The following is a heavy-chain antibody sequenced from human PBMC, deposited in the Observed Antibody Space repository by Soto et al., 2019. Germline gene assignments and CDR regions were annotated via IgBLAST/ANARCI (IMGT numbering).Heavy chain of an antibody. CDR2: INPSGGST. CDR3: ARALAVAGSLDPLYYFDY. V-gene: IGHV1-46*01. CDR1: GYTFTSYY. D-gene: IGHD6-19*01. J-gene: IGHJ4*02. Sequence: GASVKVSCKASGYTFTSYYMHWVRQAPGQGLEWMGIINPSGGSTSYAQKFQGRVTMTRDTSTSTVYMELSSLRSEDTAVYYCARALAVAGSLDPLYYFDYWGQGTLVTVSS.